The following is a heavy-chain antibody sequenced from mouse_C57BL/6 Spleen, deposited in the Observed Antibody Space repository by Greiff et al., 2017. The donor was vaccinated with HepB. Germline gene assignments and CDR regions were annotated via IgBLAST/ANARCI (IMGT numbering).Heavy chain of an antibody. V-gene: IGHV7-3*01. J-gene: IGHJ1*03. CDR2: IRNKANGYTT. D-gene: IGHD1-1*01. CDR1: GFTFTDYY. CDR3: ARFPLITWYFDV. Sequence: EVMLVESGGGLVQPGGSLSLSCAASGFTFTDYYMSWVRQPPGKALEWLGFIRNKANGYTTEYSASVKGRFTISRDNSQSILYLQMNALRAEDSATYYCARFPLITWYFDVWGTGTTVTVSS.